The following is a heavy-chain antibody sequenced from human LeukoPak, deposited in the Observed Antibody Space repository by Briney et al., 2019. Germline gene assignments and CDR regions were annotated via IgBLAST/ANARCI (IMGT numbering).Heavy chain of an antibody. J-gene: IGHJ4*02. V-gene: IGHV3-48*03. D-gene: IGHD6-19*01. CDR1: GFTFSSYG. Sequence: TGGSLRLSCAASGFTFSSYGMNWVRQAPGKGLEWVSYISSSGSAICYTDSVKGRFTISRDNAKNSLYLQMNSLRAEDTAVYYCARDGSGWFDYWGQGTLVTVSS. CDR2: ISSSGSAI. CDR3: ARDGSGWFDY.